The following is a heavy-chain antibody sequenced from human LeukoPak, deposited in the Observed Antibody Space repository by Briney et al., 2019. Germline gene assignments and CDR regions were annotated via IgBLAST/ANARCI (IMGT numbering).Heavy chain of an antibody. CDR2: ISAYNGNT. CDR1: GYTFTSYG. V-gene: IGHV1-18*01. CDR3: ARELQRFGVVTNWFDP. Sequence: ASVKVSCKASGYTFTSYGISWVRQAPGHGLEWMGWISAYNGNTNYAQKLQGRVTMTTDTSTNTAYMELRSLRSDDTAVYYCARELQRFGVVTNWFDPWGQGTLVTVSS. D-gene: IGHD3-3*01. J-gene: IGHJ5*02.